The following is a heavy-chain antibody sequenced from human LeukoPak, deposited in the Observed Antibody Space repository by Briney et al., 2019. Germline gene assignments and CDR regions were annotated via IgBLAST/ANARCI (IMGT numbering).Heavy chain of an antibody. CDR3: ARAPSFGVVRGGFDY. V-gene: IGHV4-30-2*01. CDR1: GGSISSGGYS. CDR2: IYHSGST. Sequence: PSETLSLTCAVSGGSISSGGYSWSWIRQPPGKGLEWIGYIYHSGSTYYNPSLKSRVTISVDRSKNQFSLKLSSVTAADTAVYYCARAPSFGVVRGGFDYWGQGTLVTASS. J-gene: IGHJ4*02. D-gene: IGHD3-3*01.